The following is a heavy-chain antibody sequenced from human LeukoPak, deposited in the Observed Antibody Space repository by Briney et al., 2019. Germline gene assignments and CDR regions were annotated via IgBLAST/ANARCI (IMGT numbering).Heavy chain of an antibody. CDR3: ARVSGTTAMVADY. Sequence: GGSLRLSCAASGFTFSSYGMHWVRQAPGKGLEWVAVIWYDGSNKYYADSVKGRFTISRDNSKNTLYLQMNSLRAEDTAVYYCARVSGTTAMVADYWGQGTLVTVSS. V-gene: IGHV3-33*01. CDR1: GFTFSSYG. J-gene: IGHJ4*02. D-gene: IGHD5-18*01. CDR2: IWYDGSNK.